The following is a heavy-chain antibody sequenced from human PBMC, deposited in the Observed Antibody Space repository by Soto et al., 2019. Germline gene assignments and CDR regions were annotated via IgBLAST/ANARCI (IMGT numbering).Heavy chain of an antibody. V-gene: IGHV3-7*01. CDR2: IKQDGSEK. CDR1: GITFRSCP. D-gene: IGHD6-19*01. J-gene: IGHJ5*02. Sequence: SLPCYAAGITFRSCPIHWVRPAPSEGKGLRRGLEWVANIKQDGSEKYYVDSVKGRFTISRDNAKNSLYLQMNSLRAEDTAVYYCARDNSGWYGGYIDPWGQGTLVTVSS. CDR3: ARDNSGWYGGYIDP.